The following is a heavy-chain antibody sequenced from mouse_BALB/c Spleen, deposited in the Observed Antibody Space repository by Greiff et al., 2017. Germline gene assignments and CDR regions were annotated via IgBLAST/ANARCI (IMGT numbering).Heavy chain of an antibody. CDR2: INPSSGYT. D-gene: IGHD1-1*01. Sequence: QVQLKESAAELARPGASVKMSCKASGYTFTSYTMHWVKQRPGQGLEWIGYINPSSGYTEYNQKFKDKTTLTADKSSSTAYMQLSSLTSEDSAVYYCARPLRYYAMDYWGQGTSVTVSS. CDR1: GYTFTSYT. J-gene: IGHJ4*01. CDR3: ARPLRYYAMDY. V-gene: IGHV1-4*02.